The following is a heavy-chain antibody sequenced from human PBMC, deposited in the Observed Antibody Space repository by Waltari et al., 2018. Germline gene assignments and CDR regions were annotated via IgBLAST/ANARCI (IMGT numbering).Heavy chain of an antibody. V-gene: IGHV1-24*01. CDR3: ATWMLGELSPDYYYYGMDV. Sequence: QVQLVQSGAEVKKPGASVKVSCKVSGYTLTELSMHWVRQAPGTGIEWMGGFDPEDGETIYAQKFQGRVTMTEDTSTDTAYMELSSLRSEDTAVYYCATWMLGELSPDYYYYGMDVWGQGTTVTVSS. J-gene: IGHJ6*02. CDR1: GYTLTELS. CDR2: FDPEDGET. D-gene: IGHD3-10*02.